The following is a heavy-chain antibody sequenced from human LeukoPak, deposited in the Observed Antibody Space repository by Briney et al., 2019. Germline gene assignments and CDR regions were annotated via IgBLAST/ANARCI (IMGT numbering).Heavy chain of an antibody. D-gene: IGHD3-10*01. CDR2: ISAYNGNT. J-gene: IGHJ4*02. Sequence: ASVKVSCKASGYTFTSYDINWVRQATGQGLEWMGWISAYNGNTNYAQKLQGRVTMTTDTSTSTAYMELRSLRSDDTAVYYCARAGDYYGSGSYYDLGYWGQGTLVTVSS. V-gene: IGHV1-18*01. CDR1: GYTFTSYD. CDR3: ARAGDYYGSGSYYDLGY.